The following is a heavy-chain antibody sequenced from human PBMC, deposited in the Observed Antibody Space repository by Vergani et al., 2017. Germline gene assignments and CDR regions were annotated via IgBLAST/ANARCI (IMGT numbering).Heavy chain of an antibody. Sequence: QVQLVESGGGVVQRGGSLRLSCATSGFTLRNYDMLWIRQGPGKGLEFVAFIQFDGSNQYYADSVKGRFTLSRDFSKNTLYLQMNSLRTYDTATYYCAKHFRGWGIDYWGQGTQVIVSS. J-gene: IGHJ4*02. D-gene: IGHD3-16*01. CDR2: IQFDGSNQ. CDR3: AKHFRGWGIDY. CDR1: GFTLRNYD. V-gene: IGHV3-30*02.